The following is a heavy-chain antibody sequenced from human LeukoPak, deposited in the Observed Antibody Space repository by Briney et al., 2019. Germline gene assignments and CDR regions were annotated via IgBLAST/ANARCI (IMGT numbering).Heavy chain of an antibody. CDR1: GHTFTIYG. J-gene: IGHJ6*02. V-gene: IGHV1-18*01. Sequence: ASVKVSCKASGHTFTIYGISWVRQAPGQGREWMGWISAYNGNTNYAQKLQGRVTMTTDTSTSTAYMELRSLRSDDTAVYYCARGYYGSGSYGYGMDVWGQGTTVTVSS. CDR2: ISAYNGNT. CDR3: ARGYYGSGSYGYGMDV. D-gene: IGHD3-10*01.